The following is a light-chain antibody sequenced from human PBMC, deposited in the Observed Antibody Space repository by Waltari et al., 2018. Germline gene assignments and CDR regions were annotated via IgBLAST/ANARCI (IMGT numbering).Light chain of an antibody. CDR3: QQYYTPPWT. Sequence: DIVMTQSPDSLAVSLGERATIKCKSSQSVLKNSNNKNNLAWYQQKRGQPPKLLIDGASARESGGPDRVSGSGSGTDVTLTITSLQAEDVAVYYCQQYYTPPWTFGQGTKVEIK. V-gene: IGKV4-1*01. CDR2: GAS. CDR1: QSVLKNSNNKNN. J-gene: IGKJ1*01.